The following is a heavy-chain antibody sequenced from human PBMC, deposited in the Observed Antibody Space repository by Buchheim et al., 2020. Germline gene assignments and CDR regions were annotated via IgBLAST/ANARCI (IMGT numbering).Heavy chain of an antibody. CDR1: GGSISRGGYY. CDR3: ARGPPGPFDY. CDR2: TFYSGST. J-gene: IGHJ4*02. Sequence: QVQLQESGPGLVKPSQTLSLSCVVSGGSISRGGYYWSWIRQHPGKGLEWIGYTFYSGSTSYNPSLKSRVSISEDTSKNQFSLKLNSVTAADTAVYYCARGPPGPFDYWGQGTL. V-gene: IGHV4-31*11.